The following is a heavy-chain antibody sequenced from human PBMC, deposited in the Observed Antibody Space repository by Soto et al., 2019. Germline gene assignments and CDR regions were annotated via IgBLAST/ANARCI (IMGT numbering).Heavy chain of an antibody. CDR1: GGSISSSNW. Sequence: QVQLQESGPGLVKPSGTLSVTCAVSGGSISSSNWWTWVRQPPGKGLEWIGEIYHSGTTNYNPSLKSRVVISGDRSRNPLSLTLSSVTAADTAVYYCAIPATSDFDYWGQGILVTVSS. J-gene: IGHJ4*02. CDR3: AIPATSDFDY. D-gene: IGHD4-4*01. CDR2: IYHSGTT. V-gene: IGHV4-4*02.